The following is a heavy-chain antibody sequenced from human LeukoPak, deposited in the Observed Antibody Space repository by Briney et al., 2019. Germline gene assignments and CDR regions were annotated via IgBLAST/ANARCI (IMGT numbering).Heavy chain of an antibody. D-gene: IGHD2-2*01. Sequence: SETLSLTCTVSGGSISSGGYYWSWIRQHPGKGLEWIGYIYYSGSTYYNPSLKSRVTISVDTSKNQFSLKLSSVTGAATAVDYGARPQGSYCSSTSCPPPYNWFDPWGQGTLVTVSS. V-gene: IGHV4-31*03. J-gene: IGHJ5*02. CDR2: IYYSGST. CDR1: GGSISSGGYY. CDR3: ARPQGSYCSSTSCPPPYNWFDP.